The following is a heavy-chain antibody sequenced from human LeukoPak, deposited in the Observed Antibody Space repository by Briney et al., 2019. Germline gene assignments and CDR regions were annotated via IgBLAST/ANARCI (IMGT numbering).Heavy chain of an antibody. D-gene: IGHD5-12*01. CDR3: ARDSGYSGYDLRCDY. CDR1: GGTFSSYA. J-gene: IGHJ4*02. CDR2: IIPIFGTA. Sequence: SVKVSCKASGGTFSSYAISWVRQAPGQGLEWRGGIIPIFGTANYAQKFQGRVTITADESTSTAYMELSSLRSEDTAVYYCARDSGYSGYDLRCDYWGQGTLVTVSP. V-gene: IGHV1-69*13.